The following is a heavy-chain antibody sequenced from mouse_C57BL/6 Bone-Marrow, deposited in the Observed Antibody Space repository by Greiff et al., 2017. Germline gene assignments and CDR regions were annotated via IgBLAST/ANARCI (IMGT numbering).Heavy chain of an antibody. CDR2: IDPENGDT. Sequence: VQLKQSGAELVRPGASVKLSCTASGFNIKDDYMHWVKQRPEQGLEWIGWIDPENGDTEYASKFQGKATITADTSSNTAYLQLSSLTSEDTAVYYCTPYEYEGPWFAYWGQGTLVTVSA. J-gene: IGHJ3*01. CDR3: TPYEYEGPWFAY. CDR1: GFNIKDDY. D-gene: IGHD2-4*01. V-gene: IGHV14-4*01.